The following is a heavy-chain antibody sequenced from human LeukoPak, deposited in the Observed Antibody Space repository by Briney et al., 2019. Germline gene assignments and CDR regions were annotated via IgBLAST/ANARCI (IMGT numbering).Heavy chain of an antibody. J-gene: IGHJ5*02. D-gene: IGHD2-15*01. CDR2: IKQDGTEK. V-gene: IGHV3-7*01. CDR3: AGQSRLGYCSGGSCYSQPFDP. CDR1: GFTFTTYW. Sequence: GESLRLSCAASGFTFTTYWLGWVRQPPGKGLEWVANIKQDGTEKYYVDSVKGRFTTSRDNAKNSLYLQMNSLRAEDTAVYYCAGQSRLGYCSGGSCYSQPFDPWGQGTLVTVSS.